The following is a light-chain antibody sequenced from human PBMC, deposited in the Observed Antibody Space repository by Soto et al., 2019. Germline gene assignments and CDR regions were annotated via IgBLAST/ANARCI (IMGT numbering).Light chain of an antibody. Sequence: DIQMTQSPSTLSASVGDTVTITCRASQSISYWLAWYQQKPGKAPKLLIYDASTLQSGVPSRFSGSGSGTEFTLAISSLQPADFATYYCQQHNSHSPATFGQGTKVEIK. J-gene: IGKJ1*01. CDR2: DAS. CDR1: QSISYW. CDR3: QQHNSHSPAT. V-gene: IGKV1-5*01.